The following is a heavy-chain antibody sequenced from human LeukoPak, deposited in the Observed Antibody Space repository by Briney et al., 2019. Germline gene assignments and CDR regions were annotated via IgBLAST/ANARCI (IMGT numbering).Heavy chain of an antibody. D-gene: IGHD3-22*01. CDR3: ARGSRGSGYYYGDY. V-gene: IGHV1-18*01. CDR1: GYTFTSYG. CDR2: ISAYNGNT. J-gene: IGHJ4*02. Sequence: ASVKVSCKSSGYTFTSYGIIWVRQAPGQGLEWIGWISAYNGNTNYAQKLQGRVTMTTDTSTSTAYMELRSLRSDDTAVYYCARGSRGSGYYYGDYWGQGTLVTVSS.